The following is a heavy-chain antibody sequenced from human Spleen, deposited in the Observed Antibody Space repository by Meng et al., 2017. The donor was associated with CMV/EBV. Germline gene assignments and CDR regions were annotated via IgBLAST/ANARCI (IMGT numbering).Heavy chain of an antibody. V-gene: IGHV4-4*07. CDR1: GGSFSSFY. CDR2: IYTSGST. Sequence: QAQLYESGGGLVKPSETLSLTYAVYGGSFSSFYLSWLRQPAGKGLEWIGRIYTSGSTNYNPSLKSLVTKSVDTSKTQFSLKLSSVTAADTAVDYCARGYSSGKTDYWGQGTLVTVSS. D-gene: IGHD6-19*01. J-gene: IGHJ4*02. CDR3: ARGYSSGKTDY.